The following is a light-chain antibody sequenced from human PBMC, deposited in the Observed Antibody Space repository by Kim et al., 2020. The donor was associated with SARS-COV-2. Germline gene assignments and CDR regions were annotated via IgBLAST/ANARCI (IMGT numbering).Light chain of an antibody. CDR1: QSVSSSF. V-gene: IGKV3-20*01. CDR2: AAS. J-gene: IGKJ4*01. CDR3: QQYNSTVLT. Sequence: LVLTQCQTTMTLSPGERATLSCRASQSVSSSFLAWYQQKPGQAPRLLIHAASSRATGISDRFGGSGSGTDFTLTISRLEPEDFAVYYCQQYNSTVLTFGRGTKVDIK.